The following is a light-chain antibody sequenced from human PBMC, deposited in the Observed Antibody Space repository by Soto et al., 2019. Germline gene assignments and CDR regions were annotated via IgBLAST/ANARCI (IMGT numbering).Light chain of an antibody. J-gene: IGLJ1*01. CDR1: SSNIGRNT. Sequence: QSVLTQPPSASGTPGQRVTISCSGSSSNIGRNTVNWYQQLPGTAPKLLIYGNDQRPSGVPDRFSGSKSGTSASLAISGLQSEDEADYYCAAWDDSLNAFVFGTGTKLTVL. CDR3: AAWDDSLNAFV. CDR2: GND. V-gene: IGLV1-44*01.